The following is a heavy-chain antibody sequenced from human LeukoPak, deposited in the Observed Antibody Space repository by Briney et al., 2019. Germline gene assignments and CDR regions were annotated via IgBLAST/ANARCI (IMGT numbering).Heavy chain of an antibody. D-gene: IGHD4-23*01. CDR1: GFTFSSYW. V-gene: IGHV3-74*01. CDR2: IASDGSST. J-gene: IGHJ4*02. CDR3: ARGRPHGNDY. Sequence: GGSVRLSCAASGFTFSSYWMNWVRQAPGEGLVWVSRIASDGSSTTYADSVKGRFSISRDNAKNTLYLQMNSLRVEDTAVYYCARGRPHGNDYWGQGTLVTVSS.